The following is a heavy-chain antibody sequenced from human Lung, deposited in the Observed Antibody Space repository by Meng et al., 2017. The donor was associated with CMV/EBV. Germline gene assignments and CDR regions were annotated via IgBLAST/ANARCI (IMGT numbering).Heavy chain of an antibody. CDR2: LIAVFDKT. CDR3: ARGRRNEPLFDY. D-gene: IGHD1-14*01. CDR1: GDSFSTQT. V-gene: IGHV1-69*13. J-gene: IGHJ4*02. Sequence: QVQLVRAGAEVKMPGSSWKVACKTTGDSFSTQTFSWVRQAPGQGLEWMGGLIAVFDKTKAAPRFQDRVTFTADESTSTAYMELSSLTFDDTAVYFCARGRRNEPLFDYWGQGTLVTVSS.